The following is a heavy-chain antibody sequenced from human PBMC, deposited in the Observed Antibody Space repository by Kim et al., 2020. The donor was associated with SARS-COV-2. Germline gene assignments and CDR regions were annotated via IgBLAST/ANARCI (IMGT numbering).Heavy chain of an antibody. V-gene: IGHV3-33*05. CDR3: ARDRRHSKVVVTAIYSPYFDH. CDR2: IAPDGSIK. Sequence: GGSLRLSCAASGFSFSSYGMHWVRQAPGKGLEWVAFIAPDGSIKYYADSVKGRFTISRDSSKNTLYLQMNSLRADDTAVYYCARDRRHSKVVVTAIYSPYFDHWGQGTLVTVSA. D-gene: IGHD2-21*02. J-gene: IGHJ4*02. CDR1: GFSFSSYG.